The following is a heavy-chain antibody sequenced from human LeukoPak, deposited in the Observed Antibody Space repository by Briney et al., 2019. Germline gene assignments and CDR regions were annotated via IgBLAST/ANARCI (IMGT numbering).Heavy chain of an antibody. J-gene: IGHJ5*02. D-gene: IGHD3-10*01. CDR3: ARGSGHDHEVRGVIGRLGPP. Sequence: ASVKVSCKASGYTFTGYYMHWVRQAPGQGLEWMGWINPNSGGTNYAQKFQGWVTMTRDTSISTAYMELSRLRSDDTAVYYCARGSGHDHEVRGVIGRLGPPWGQGTLVTVSS. V-gene: IGHV1-2*04. CDR2: INPNSGGT. CDR1: GYTFTGYY.